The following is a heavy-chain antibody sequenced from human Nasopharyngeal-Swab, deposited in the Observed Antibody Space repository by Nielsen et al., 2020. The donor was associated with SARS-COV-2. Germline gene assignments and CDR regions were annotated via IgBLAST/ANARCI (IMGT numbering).Heavy chain of an antibody. V-gene: IGHV3-23*01. CDR3: AKDAGRSIVVVPAASSY. CDR2: ISGSGGST. CDR1: GFTFSSYA. D-gene: IGHD2-2*01. J-gene: IGHJ4*02. Sequence: GESLKISCAASGFTFSSYAMSWVRKAPGKGLEWVSAISGSGGSTYYADSVRGRFTISRDNSKNTLYLQMNSLRAEDTAVYYCAKDAGRSIVVVPAASSYWGQGTLVTVSS.